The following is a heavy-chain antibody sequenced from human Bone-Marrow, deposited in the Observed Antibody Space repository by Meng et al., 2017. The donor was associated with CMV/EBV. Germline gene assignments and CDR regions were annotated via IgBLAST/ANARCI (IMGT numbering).Heavy chain of an antibody. D-gene: IGHD1-14*01. V-gene: IGHV3-23*01. CDR2: ISGSGGST. Sequence: GECLKIYCAASGFTFSNYAMSWVRQAPGKGLEWVSAISGSGGSTYYADSVKGRFTISRDNAKNSLYLQMNSLRAEDTAVYYCARDLSRTMDVWSQGTTVTVSS. CDR1: GFTFSNYA. J-gene: IGHJ6*02. CDR3: ARDLSRTMDV.